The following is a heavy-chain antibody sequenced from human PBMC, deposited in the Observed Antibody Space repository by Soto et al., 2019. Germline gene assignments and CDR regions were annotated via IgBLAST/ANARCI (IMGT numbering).Heavy chain of an antibody. CDR3: ARGRLFRSNLYYYDSSGYWAPFDY. CDR2: IYYSGST. V-gene: IGHV4-59*12. CDR1: GGSISSYY. J-gene: IGHJ4*02. Sequence: SETLSLTCTVSGGSISSYYWSWIRQPPGKGLEWIGYIYYSGSTNYNPSLKSRVTISVDTSKNQFSLKLSSVTAADTAVYYCARGRLFRSNLYYYDSSGYWAPFDYWGQGTLVTVSS. D-gene: IGHD3-22*01.